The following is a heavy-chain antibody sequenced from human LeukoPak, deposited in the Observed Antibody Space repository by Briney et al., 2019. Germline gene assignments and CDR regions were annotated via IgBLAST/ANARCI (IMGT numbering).Heavy chain of an antibody. CDR3: ARNSRYSLGLYYFDY. CDR1: GGSISSYY. CDR2: IYYSVTT. D-gene: IGHD1-1*01. V-gene: IGHV4-59*08. Sequence: ETLSLTCTVSGGSISSYYWSWIRQPPGKGLEWIGFIYYSVTTNSNPSLKGRVSISADTSKNQFSLKLTSVTAADTAVYYCARNSRYSLGLYYFDYWGQGAPVHVSS. J-gene: IGHJ4*02.